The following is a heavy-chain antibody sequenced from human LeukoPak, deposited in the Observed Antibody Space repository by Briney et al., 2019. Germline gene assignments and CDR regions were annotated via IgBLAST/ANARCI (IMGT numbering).Heavy chain of an antibody. J-gene: IGHJ4*02. D-gene: IGHD3-22*01. CDR1: GFTFSSYS. Sequence: PGGSLRLSCAASGFTFSSYSMNWVRQAPGKGLEWVSSISSSSSYIYYADSVKGRFTISRDNAKNSLYLQMSSLRAEDTAVYFCARGNYRYYDSSGYPFYFDYWGQGALVTVSS. V-gene: IGHV3-21*01. CDR3: ARGNYRYYDSSGYPFYFDY. CDR2: ISSSSSYI.